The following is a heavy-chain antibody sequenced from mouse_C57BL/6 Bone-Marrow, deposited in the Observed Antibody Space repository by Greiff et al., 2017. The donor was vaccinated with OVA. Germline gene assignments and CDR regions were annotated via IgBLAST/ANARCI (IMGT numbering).Heavy chain of an antibody. V-gene: IGHV1-64*01. D-gene: IGHD1-1*01. Sequence: QVHVKQPGAELVKPGASVKLSCKASGYTFTSYWMHWVKQRPGQGLEWIGMIHPNSGSTNYNEKFKSKATLTVDKSSSTAYMQLSSLTSEDSAVYYCARRITTVVATWDFDYWGQGTTLTVSS. J-gene: IGHJ2*01. CDR3: ARRITTVVATWDFDY. CDR2: IHPNSGST. CDR1: GYTFTSYW.